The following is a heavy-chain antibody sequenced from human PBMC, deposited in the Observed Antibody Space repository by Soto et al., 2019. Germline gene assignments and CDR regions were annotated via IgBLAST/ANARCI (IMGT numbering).Heavy chain of an antibody. Sequence: QVQLVQSGAEVKKPGSSVKVSCKSSGGTFSSYAISWVRQAPGKGLEWMGGISPIFGSANYAQKFQGRVTITADESTSTAYMELSSLRSDDTAVYYCARGSSSYYDYGMDVWGQGTTVTVSS. CDR1: GGTFSSYA. CDR3: ARGSSSYYDYGMDV. V-gene: IGHV1-69*01. CDR2: ISPIFGSA. J-gene: IGHJ6*02.